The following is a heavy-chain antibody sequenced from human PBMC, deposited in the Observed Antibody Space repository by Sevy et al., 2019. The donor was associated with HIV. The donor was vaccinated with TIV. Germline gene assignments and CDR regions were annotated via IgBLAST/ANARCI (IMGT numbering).Heavy chain of an antibody. D-gene: IGHD1-1*01. V-gene: IGHV3-30*03. J-gene: IGHJ4*02. CDR2: LSNDGSNK. CDR1: RFTFSISA. Sequence: GGSLRLSCAASRFTFSISAMHWVRQAPGKGLEWVAFLSNDGSNKYYADSLEGRFTNSRDNSNNTRFLQMNSLGPGDTAVYYCADPGNRRGGSFDSWGQGTLVTVSS. CDR3: ADPGNRRGGSFDS.